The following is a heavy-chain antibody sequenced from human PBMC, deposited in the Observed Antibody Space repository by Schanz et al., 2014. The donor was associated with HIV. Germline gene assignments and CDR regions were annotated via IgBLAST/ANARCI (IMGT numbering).Heavy chain of an antibody. CDR2: INPNEGDT. J-gene: IGHJ3*02. CDR3: ERGIVGATPAFDI. CDR1: GYTFTSYG. V-gene: IGHV1-18*03. D-gene: IGHD1-26*01. Sequence: QVQLVQSGAEMKKPGASVKVSCKASGYTFTSYGITWVRQAPGQGLEWMGWINPNEGDTKFAQKFRGRVPMPRDTYISKAYMELPRLRYDAMAVYYCERGIVGATPAFDIWGQGTMVTVSS.